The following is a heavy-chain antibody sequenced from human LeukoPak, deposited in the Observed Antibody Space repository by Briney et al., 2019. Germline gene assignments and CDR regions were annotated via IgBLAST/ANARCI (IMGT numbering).Heavy chain of an antibody. CDR2: IKQDGSEK. J-gene: IGHJ4*02. V-gene: IGHV3-7*01. Sequence: PGGSLRLSCAASGFTFSSYGMSWVRQAPGKGLEWVANIKQDGSEKYYVDSVKGRFTISRDNAKNSLYLQMNSLRAEDTAVYYCARDTGSSPHFDYWGQGTLVTVSS. CDR1: GFTFSSYG. CDR3: ARDTGSSPHFDY. D-gene: IGHD6-6*01.